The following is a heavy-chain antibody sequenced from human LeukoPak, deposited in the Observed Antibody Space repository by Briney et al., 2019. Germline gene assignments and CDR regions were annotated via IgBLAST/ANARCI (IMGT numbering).Heavy chain of an antibody. CDR1: GGSFSGYY. CDR2: INHSGST. J-gene: IGHJ4*02. CDR3: ARGPKGNYYESRRIDY. Sequence: SETLSPTCAVYGGSFSGYYWSWIRHPPGKGLEWIGEINHSGSTNYNPSINSRVTISVDKSKKQFSLKTSSVRAADTAVYYCARGPKGNYYESRRIDYWGQGTLVTVSS. V-gene: IGHV4-34*01. D-gene: IGHD3-22*01.